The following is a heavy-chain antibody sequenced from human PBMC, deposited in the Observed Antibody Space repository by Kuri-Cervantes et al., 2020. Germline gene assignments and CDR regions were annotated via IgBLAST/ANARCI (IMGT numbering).Heavy chain of an antibody. D-gene: IGHD3-9*01. J-gene: IGHJ5*02. CDR1: GFTLSSYA. V-gene: IGHV3-23*01. Sequence: GEPLKISCAASGFTLSSYAMSWVRQAPGKGLEWVSTLSGSGRNTYYADSVKGRFTISRDNSKNTLYLQMNSLRAEDTALYYCAKDGYDILTFLVSWGQGTLVTVSS. CDR2: LSGSGRNT. CDR3: AKDGYDILTFLVS.